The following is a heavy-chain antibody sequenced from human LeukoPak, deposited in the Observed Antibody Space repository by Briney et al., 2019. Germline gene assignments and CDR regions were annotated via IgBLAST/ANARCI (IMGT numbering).Heavy chain of an antibody. CDR3: ARDTGYNTFDY. V-gene: IGHV3-7*05. J-gene: IGHJ4*02. D-gene: IGHD5-24*01. CDR1: GITLRNYW. CDR2: IKQDGGDK. Sequence: GGPLRLSCAASGITLRNYWLSWFRQAPGTGLEWLANIKQDGGDKYYVDSVKGRFTISRDNAKNSLYLQMNSLRAEDTAVYYCARDTGYNTFDYWGQGTLVTVSS.